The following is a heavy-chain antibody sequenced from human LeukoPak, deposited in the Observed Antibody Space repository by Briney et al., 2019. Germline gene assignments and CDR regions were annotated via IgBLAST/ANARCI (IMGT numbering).Heavy chain of an antibody. Sequence: PGGSLRLSCAVSGFTVYNNFMHWVRQVPGKGLQWVSLIYSNGDTRYADSVKGRFTISRDNSKNTLYLQMNSLRAEDTAVYYCARDLGATYYGMDVWGQGTTVTVSS. CDR2: IYSNGDT. CDR1: GFTVYNNF. CDR3: ARDLGATYYGMDV. D-gene: IGHD1-26*01. V-gene: IGHV3-66*03. J-gene: IGHJ6*02.